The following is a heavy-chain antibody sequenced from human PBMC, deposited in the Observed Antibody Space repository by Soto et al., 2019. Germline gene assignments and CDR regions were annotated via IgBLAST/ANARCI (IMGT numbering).Heavy chain of an antibody. D-gene: IGHD3-3*02. CDR3: ARLPSRHLVDY. CDR2: MFYGVST. J-gene: IGHJ4*02. V-gene: IGHV4-39*01. CDR1: GSSINSSGYY. Sequence: SETLSLTCTVSGSSINSSGYYWGWIRQPPGKGLEWIGSMFYGVSTYYNPSLKSRVTVSVDTSKNQFSLNLRTVTAADTAVYYCARLPSRHLVDYWGQGTLVTVSS.